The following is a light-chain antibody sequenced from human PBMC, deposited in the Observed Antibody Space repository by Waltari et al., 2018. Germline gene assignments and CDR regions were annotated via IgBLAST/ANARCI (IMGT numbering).Light chain of an antibody. J-gene: IGLJ2*01. CDR3: SSYTSSSTLVV. Sequence: QSALTQPASVSGSPGQSITISCTGTRSDGGGYNHFSWYQQHPGKAPKLMIYEVSNRPSGVSNRFSGSKSGNTASLTISGLQAEDEADYYCSSYTSSSTLVVFGGGTKLTVL. CDR2: EVS. CDR1: RSDGGGYNH. V-gene: IGLV2-14*01.